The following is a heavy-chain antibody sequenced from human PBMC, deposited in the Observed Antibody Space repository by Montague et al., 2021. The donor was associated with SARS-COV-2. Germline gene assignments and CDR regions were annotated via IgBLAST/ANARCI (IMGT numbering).Heavy chain of an antibody. CDR1: GFSLSTSGMR. D-gene: IGHD3-9*01. J-gene: IGHJ6*02. CDR3: ARMDILTGYYAYGMDV. V-gene: IGHV2-70*01. CDR2: IDWDDDK. Sequence: PALVKPTQTLTLTCTFSGFSLSTSGMRVSWIRQPPGKALEWLALIDWDDDKYYSTPLKTRLTISKDTSKNQVVLTMTNMDPVDTATYYCARMDILTGYYAYGMDVWGQGTTVTVSS.